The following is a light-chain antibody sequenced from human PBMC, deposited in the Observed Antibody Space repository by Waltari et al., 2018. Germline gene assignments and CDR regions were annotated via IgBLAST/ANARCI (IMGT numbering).Light chain of an antibody. CDR1: HSISTW. J-gene: IGKJ1*01. V-gene: IGKV1-5*03. CDR2: KAS. CDR3: QQYNTYQRT. Sequence: DIQMTQSPSTLSASVGDRVTITCRASHSISTWLAWYQQKPGKAPTLLIYKASSLESGVPSRFSGSGSGTEFTLTIRSLQPDDFATYYCQQYNTYQRTFGQGTKVEIK.